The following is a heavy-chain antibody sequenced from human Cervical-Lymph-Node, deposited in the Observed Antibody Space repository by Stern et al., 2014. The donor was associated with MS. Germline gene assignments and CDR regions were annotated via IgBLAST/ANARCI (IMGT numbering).Heavy chain of an antibody. D-gene: IGHD1-26*01. V-gene: IGHV3-21*01. J-gene: IGHJ1*01. CDR2: IISSSRYI. CDR3: ARGKDGQWAH. CDR1: GFPFSGYT. Sequence: EEQLVESGGCLVQPGGSLRLSFTGSGFPFSGYTMNWVRPAPGTGLEWVSAIISSSRYIYYSDSVKGRFTISRDNVNSSVYLHMDSLRVEDTAVYFCARGKDGQWAHWGQGTLVTVSS.